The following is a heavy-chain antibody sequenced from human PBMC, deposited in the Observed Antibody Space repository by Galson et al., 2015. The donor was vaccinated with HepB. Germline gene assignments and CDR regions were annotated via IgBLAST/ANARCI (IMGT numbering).Heavy chain of an antibody. J-gene: IGHJ4*02. V-gene: IGHV1-46*01. Sequence: SVKASCKASGYTFTSYYMHWVRQAPGQGLEWMGIINPSGGSTSYAQKFQGRVTMTRDTSTSTVYMELSSLRSEDTAVYYCARDIYDSSGYYPFDYWGQGTLVTVSS. D-gene: IGHD3-22*01. CDR1: GYTFTSYY. CDR2: INPSGGST. CDR3: ARDIYDSSGYYPFDY.